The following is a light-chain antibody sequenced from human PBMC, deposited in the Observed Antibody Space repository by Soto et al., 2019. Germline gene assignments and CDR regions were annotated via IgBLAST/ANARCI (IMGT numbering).Light chain of an antibody. Sequence: EVVMTQSPATLSMSPGERATLSCRASQSVSSSLAWYQQKPGQARRLLIYGASTRATGIPDRFSDSGSETEFTLTISSLQAEDFAIYYCQQYNNWWTFGQGTKVEIK. V-gene: IGKV3-15*01. J-gene: IGKJ1*01. CDR3: QQYNNWWT. CDR2: GAS. CDR1: QSVSSS.